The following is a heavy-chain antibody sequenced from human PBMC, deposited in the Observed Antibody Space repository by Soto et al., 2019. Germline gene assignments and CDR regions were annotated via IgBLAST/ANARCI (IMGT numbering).Heavy chain of an antibody. CDR3: ARDQAAGGTISRYFQD. J-gene: IGHJ1*01. V-gene: IGHV3-23*01. Sequence: PGASLRLSCEASGFTFSSYALSWVRQAPGKGLEWVSGISGGGSTTYYADSVKGRFTISRDNSKNTLYLQVNSLRAEDTAVYYCARDQAAGGTISRYFQDWGQGTLVTVSS. D-gene: IGHD6-13*01. CDR1: GFTFSSYA. CDR2: ISGGGSTT.